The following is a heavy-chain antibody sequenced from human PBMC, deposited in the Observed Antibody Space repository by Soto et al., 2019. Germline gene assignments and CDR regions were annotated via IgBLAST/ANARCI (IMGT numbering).Heavy chain of an antibody. J-gene: IGHJ4*02. V-gene: IGHV4-39*01. CDR3: ARHNSGEFNFDY. D-gene: IGHD3-10*01. Sequence: PSETLSLTCTVSGVSISSSSYYWGWIRQPPGKGLEWIGSIYYSGSTNYNPSLKNRVTISVDTSKNQLSLKLSFVTAADTAVYWVARHNSGEFNFDYCGQVTQVPVSS. CDR2: IYYSGST. CDR1: GVSISSSSYY.